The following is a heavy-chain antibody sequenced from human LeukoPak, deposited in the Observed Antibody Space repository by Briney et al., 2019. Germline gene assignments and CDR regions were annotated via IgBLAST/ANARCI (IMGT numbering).Heavy chain of an antibody. CDR3: ARDRGFCSGDSCYPRYFQH. Sequence: PGGSLRLSCAASGFTVSSHYMSWVRQAPGKGLQWVSVMYSGGSTYYADSVKGRFTISRDNSKNMLYLQMNSLGADDTAMYYCARDRGFCSGDSCYPRYFQHWGQGTLVTVSS. CDR2: MYSGGST. V-gene: IGHV3-53*01. D-gene: IGHD2-15*01. CDR1: GFTVSSHY. J-gene: IGHJ1*01.